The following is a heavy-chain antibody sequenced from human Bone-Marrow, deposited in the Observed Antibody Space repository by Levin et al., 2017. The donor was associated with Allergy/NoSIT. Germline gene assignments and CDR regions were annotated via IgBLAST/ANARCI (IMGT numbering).Heavy chain of an antibody. V-gene: IGHV1-69*13. CDR3: ARVFSCYGSGRCYYGMDV. CDR1: GGTFSSYA. D-gene: IGHD3-10*01. CDR2: IIPIFGTA. J-gene: IGHJ6*02. Sequence: SVKVSCKASGGTFSSYAISWVRQAPGQGLEWMGGIIPIFGTANYAQKFQGRVTITADESTSTAYMELSSLRSEETAVYYCARVFSCYGSGRCYYGMDVWGQGTTVTVSS.